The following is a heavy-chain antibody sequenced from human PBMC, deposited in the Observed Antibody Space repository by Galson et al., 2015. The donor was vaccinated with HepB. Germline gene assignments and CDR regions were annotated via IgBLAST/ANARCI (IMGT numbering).Heavy chain of an antibody. CDR1: GFTFSDFA. D-gene: IGHD6-13*01. J-gene: IGHJ4*02. Sequence: SLRLSCAASGFTFSDFALHWVRQAPGKGLEWVAVISYDGSNKYYADSVKGRFTISRDNSRNTLYLQLNSLRTEDTALFYCAKGGVSIAATGGFESWGQGTLVTVSS. V-gene: IGHV3-30-3*01. CDR2: ISYDGSNK. CDR3: AKGGVSIAATGGFES.